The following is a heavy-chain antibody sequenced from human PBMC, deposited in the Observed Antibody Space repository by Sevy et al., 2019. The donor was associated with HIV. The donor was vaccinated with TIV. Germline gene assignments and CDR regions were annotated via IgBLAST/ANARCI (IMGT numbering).Heavy chain of an antibody. CDR1: GFTFSDSW. Sequence: GGSLRLSCAASGFTFSDSWMTWVRQAPGKGLEWVANIKEDGNERYYVDSVKGRFTLSRDNAKMSVYLELTGLGVEDSAIYYCARGGRNWGLGGLDVWGQGTTVTVSS. CDR3: ARGGRNWGLGGLDV. D-gene: IGHD3-16*01. V-gene: IGHV3-7*01. J-gene: IGHJ6*02. CDR2: IKEDGNER.